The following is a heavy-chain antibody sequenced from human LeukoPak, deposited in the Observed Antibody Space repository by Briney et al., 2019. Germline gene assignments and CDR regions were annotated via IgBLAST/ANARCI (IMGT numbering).Heavy chain of an antibody. J-gene: IGHJ4*02. V-gene: IGHV1-69*04. CDR1: GGTFSSYA. Sequence: SVKVSCKASGGTFSSYAISWVRQAPGQGLEWMGRIIPILGIANYAQKFQGRVTITADKSTSTAYMELSSLRSEDTAVYYCTSLLTMVRGVISDYWGQGTLVTVSS. D-gene: IGHD3-10*01. CDR2: IIPILGIA. CDR3: TSLLTMVRGVISDY.